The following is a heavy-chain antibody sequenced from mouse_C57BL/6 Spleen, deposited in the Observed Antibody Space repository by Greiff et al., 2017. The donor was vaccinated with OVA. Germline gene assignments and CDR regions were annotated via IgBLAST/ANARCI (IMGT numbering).Heavy chain of an antibody. CDR2: ISSGGSYT. V-gene: IGHV5-6*01. Sequence: EVKLVESGGDLVKPGGSLKLSCAASGFTFSSYGMSWVRQTPDKRLEWVATISSGGSYTYYPDSVKGRLTISRDNAKNTLYLQMSRLKSEDTAMYYCARQDTTVVAHWYFDVWGTGTTVTVSS. CDR1: GFTFSSYG. J-gene: IGHJ1*03. CDR3: ARQDTTVVAHWYFDV. D-gene: IGHD1-1*01.